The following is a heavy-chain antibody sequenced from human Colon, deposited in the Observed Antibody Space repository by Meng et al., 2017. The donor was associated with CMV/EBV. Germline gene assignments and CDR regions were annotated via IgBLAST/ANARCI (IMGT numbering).Heavy chain of an antibody. CDR3: ARGGYCSSTSCYSDYYYYGMDV. Sequence: ASVTVSCKASGYTFTSYYMHWVRQAPGQGLEWMGIINPSGGSTSYAQKFQGRVTMTRDTSTSTVYMELSSLRSEDTAVYYCARGGYCSSTSCYSDYYYYGMDVWGQGTTVTVSS. CDR2: INPSGGST. J-gene: IGHJ6*02. CDR1: GYTFTSYY. V-gene: IGHV1-46*01. D-gene: IGHD2-2*03.